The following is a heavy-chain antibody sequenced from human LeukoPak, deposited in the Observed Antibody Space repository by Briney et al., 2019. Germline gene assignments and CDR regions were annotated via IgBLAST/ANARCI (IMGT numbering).Heavy chain of an antibody. CDR3: ARGQSVSSGPFDY. CDR2: IIPIFGTA. D-gene: IGHD2-15*01. CDR1: GGTFSSYA. J-gene: IGHJ4*02. Sequence: GASVKVSCKASGGTFSSYAISWVRQAPGQGLEWMGGIIPIFGTANYAQKFQGRVTITTDESTSTAYMELSSLRSEDTAVYYYARGQSVSSGPFDYWGQGTLVTVSS. V-gene: IGHV1-69*05.